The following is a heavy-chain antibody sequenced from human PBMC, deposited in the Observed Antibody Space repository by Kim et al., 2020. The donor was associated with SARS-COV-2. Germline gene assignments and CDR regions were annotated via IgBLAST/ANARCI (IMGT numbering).Heavy chain of an antibody. D-gene: IGHD4-17*01. CDR2: IYYSGST. CDR3: ARWKTLTTHAPPDY. J-gene: IGHJ4*02. V-gene: IGHV4-39*01. Sequence: SETLSLTCTVSGGSISSSSYYWGWIRQPPGKGLEWIGSIYYSGSTYYNPSLKSRVTISVDTSKNQFSLKLSSVTAADTAVYYCARWKTLTTHAPPDYWGPGTLVTVSS. CDR1: GGSISSSSYY.